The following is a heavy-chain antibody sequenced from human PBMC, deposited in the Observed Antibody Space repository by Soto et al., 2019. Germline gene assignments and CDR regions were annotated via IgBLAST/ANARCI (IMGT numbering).Heavy chain of an antibody. D-gene: IGHD1-20*01. J-gene: IGHJ4*02. Sequence: GWSLRLSCAASGLTFSRNSMSLVRQAPWKGLEWVSSIRGDGGNTNYADSVKGRFTISRDNSNSMLYLQMNNVRAEDTAVYFWAKYYNRVFEYWGKGILVTVS. CDR1: GLTFSRNS. V-gene: IGHV3-23*01. CDR3: AKYYNRVFEY. CDR2: IRGDGGNT.